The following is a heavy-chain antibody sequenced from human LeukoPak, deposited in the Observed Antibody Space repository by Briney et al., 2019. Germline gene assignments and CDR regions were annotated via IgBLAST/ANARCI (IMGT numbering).Heavy chain of an antibody. J-gene: IGHJ4*02. Sequence: GGSLRLSCAASGFTYSTYAMTWVRQAPGKGLVWVSSISGTGSSTYYADSVKGRFTISRDNSKSTLYLQMSSLRAEDTAVHYCAKVAYDFVWGTYRPPFDYWGQGTLVTVSS. D-gene: IGHD3-16*02. V-gene: IGHV3-23*01. CDR1: GFTYSTYA. CDR3: AKVAYDFVWGTYRPPFDY. CDR2: ISGTGSST.